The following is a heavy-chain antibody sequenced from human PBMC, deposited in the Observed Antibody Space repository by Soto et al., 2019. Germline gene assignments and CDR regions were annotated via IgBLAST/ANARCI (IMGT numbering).Heavy chain of an antibody. Sequence: PLQTMSLTYSVSGGSISSYYWSWIRQPPGKGLEWIGYIYYSGSTNYNPSLKSRVTISVDTSKNQFSLKLSSVTAADTAVYYCARHTPHYYDSSGYYPHYYYGMDVWGQGTTVTVSS. CDR1: GGSISSYY. CDR3: ARHTPHYYDSSGYYPHYYYGMDV. CDR2: IYYSGST. V-gene: IGHV4-59*08. D-gene: IGHD3-22*01. J-gene: IGHJ6*02.